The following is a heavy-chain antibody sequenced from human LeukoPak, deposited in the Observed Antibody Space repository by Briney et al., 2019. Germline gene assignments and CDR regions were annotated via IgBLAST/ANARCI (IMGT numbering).Heavy chain of an antibody. CDR2: ISYDGSNK. V-gene: IGHV3-30-3*01. J-gene: IGHJ6*02. CDR3: AREGSSWYVFYYYGMDV. Sequence: PGGSLRLSCAASGFTFSSYAMHWVRQAPGKGLEWVAVISYDGSNKYYADSVKGRFTISRDNSKNTLYLQMNSLRAEDTAVYYCAREGSSWYVFYYYGMDVWGQGTTVTVSS. D-gene: IGHD6-13*01. CDR1: GFTFSSYA.